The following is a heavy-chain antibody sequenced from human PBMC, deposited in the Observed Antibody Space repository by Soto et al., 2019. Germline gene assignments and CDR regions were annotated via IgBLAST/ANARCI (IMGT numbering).Heavy chain of an antibody. Sequence: GGSLRLSCAASGFTFNTYNMNWVRQAPGKGLEWLSSISSSSTYTYYADSVRGRFTISRDNAKNSLYLQMNSLRAEDTAVYYCARVTLYTASFDYWGQGTLVTVSS. CDR3: ARVTLYTASFDY. D-gene: IGHD2-21*02. CDR2: ISSSSTYT. CDR1: GFTFNTYN. J-gene: IGHJ4*02. V-gene: IGHV3-21*01.